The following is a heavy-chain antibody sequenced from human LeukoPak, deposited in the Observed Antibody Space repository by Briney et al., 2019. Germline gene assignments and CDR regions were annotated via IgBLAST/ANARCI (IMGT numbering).Heavy chain of an antibody. CDR3: ARGGANFDY. D-gene: IGHD4/OR15-4a*01. CDR2: ISTTSIYI. V-gene: IGHV3-21*01. J-gene: IGHJ4*02. CDR1: EFTFSSYT. Sequence: GSPRLSCAASEFTFSSYTINWVRQAPGKGLEWVSSISTTSIYISYADSVKGRFTISRDNAKNSLYLQMNSLRAEDTAVYYCARGGANFDYWGQGTL.